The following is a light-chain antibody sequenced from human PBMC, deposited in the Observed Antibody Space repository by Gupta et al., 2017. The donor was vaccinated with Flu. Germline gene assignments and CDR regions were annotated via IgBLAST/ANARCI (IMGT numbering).Light chain of an antibody. J-gene: IGLJ3*02. CDR2: SND. CDR3: AAWDDSLFGWV. Sequence: QSVVTQPPSASGTPGQTVTVSCSGSDSNIGGNSVSWYQHLPGTAPKLLLHSNDQRPSGVPDRFSGSKSGTSASLVISGLQSEDEGEYYCAAWDDSLFGWVFGGGTKVTAL. CDR1: DSNIGGNS. V-gene: IGLV1-44*01.